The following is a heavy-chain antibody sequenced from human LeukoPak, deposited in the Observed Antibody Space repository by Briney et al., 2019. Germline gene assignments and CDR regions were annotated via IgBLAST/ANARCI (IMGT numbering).Heavy chain of an antibody. Sequence: GASVKVSCKASGYTFTSYGISWVRQAPGQGLEWMGWISAYNGNTNYAQKLQGRVTMTTDTSTSTAYMELRSLRSDDTAVYYCARVTTVVTPNLYYFDYWGQGTLVTVSS. D-gene: IGHD4-23*01. CDR3: ARVTTVVTPNLYYFDY. J-gene: IGHJ4*02. CDR1: GYTFTSYG. V-gene: IGHV1-18*01. CDR2: ISAYNGNT.